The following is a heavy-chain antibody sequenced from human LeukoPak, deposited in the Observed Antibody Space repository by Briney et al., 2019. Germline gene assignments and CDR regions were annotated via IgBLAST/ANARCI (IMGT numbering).Heavy chain of an antibody. V-gene: IGHV3-66*01. Sequence: GGSLRLSCAASGFAVIDNYMNWVRQAPGKGLEWVAVIYSGGNTYYADSVAGRFTISRDTAKNSLYLQMNSLRDEDTAIYYCASCWRWPNFDYWGQGALVTVSS. CDR2: IYSGGNT. CDR1: GFAVIDNY. D-gene: IGHD1-1*01. CDR3: ASCWRWPNFDY. J-gene: IGHJ4*02.